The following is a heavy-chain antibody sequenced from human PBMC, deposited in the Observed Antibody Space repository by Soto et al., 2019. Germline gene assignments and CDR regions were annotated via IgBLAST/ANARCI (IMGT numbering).Heavy chain of an antibody. D-gene: IGHD3-22*01. CDR3: ARDPPDQNPMIEAPGDY. J-gene: IGHJ4*02. V-gene: IGHV4-30-4*01. Sequence: SETLSLTCTVSGGSISSGDYYWSWIRQPPGKGLEWIGYIYYSGSTYYNPSLKSRVTISVDTSKNQFSLKLSSVTAADTAVYYCARDPPDQNPMIEAPGDYWGQGTLVTVSS. CDR1: GGSISSGDYY. CDR2: IYYSGST.